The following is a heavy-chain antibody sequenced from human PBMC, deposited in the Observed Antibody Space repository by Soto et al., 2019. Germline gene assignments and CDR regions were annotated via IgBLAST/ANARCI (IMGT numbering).Heavy chain of an antibody. CDR3: ARQQAGIAAAGGVY. Sequence: TSETLSLTCTVSGGSISSSSYYWGWIRQPPGKGLEWIGSIYYSGSTYYNPSLKSRVTISVDTSKNQFSLKLSSVTAADTAVYYCARQQAGIAAAGGVYWGQGTLVTAPQ. V-gene: IGHV4-39*01. CDR1: GGSISSSSYY. D-gene: IGHD6-13*01. J-gene: IGHJ4*02. CDR2: IYYSGST.